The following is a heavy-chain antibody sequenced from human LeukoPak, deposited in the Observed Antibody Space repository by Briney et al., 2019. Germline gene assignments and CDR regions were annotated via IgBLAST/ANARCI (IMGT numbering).Heavy chain of an antibody. CDR1: GFTFSSYS. CDR2: ISSSSNTI. Sequence: GGSLRLSCVASGFTFSSYSMNWVRQSPGKGLEWVSYISSSSNTIYYAGSVKGRFTISRDNANNSLYLQMNSLRAEDTAVYYCARDGFDFWSGYPTTVDYWGQGTLVTVSS. J-gene: IGHJ4*02. V-gene: IGHV3-48*01. D-gene: IGHD3-3*01. CDR3: ARDGFDFWSGYPTTVDY.